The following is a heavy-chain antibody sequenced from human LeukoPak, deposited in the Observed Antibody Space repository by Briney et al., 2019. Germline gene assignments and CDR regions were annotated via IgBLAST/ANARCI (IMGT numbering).Heavy chain of an antibody. D-gene: IGHD1-26*01. CDR2: IYAGDSDT. J-gene: IGHJ5*02. CDR1: GYIFTSYW. V-gene: IGHV5-51*01. CDR3: ARGIVGATYNWFDP. Sequence: GESLKISCKGSGYIFTSYWIGWVRQMPGKGLEWMGIIYAGDSDTRYSPSFQGQVTISADKSTSTAYLQWSSLKVSDTAMYYCARGIVGATYNWFDPWGQGTLVTVSS.